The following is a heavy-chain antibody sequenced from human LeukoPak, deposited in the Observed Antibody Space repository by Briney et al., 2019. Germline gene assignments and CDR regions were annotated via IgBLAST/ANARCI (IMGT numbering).Heavy chain of an antibody. CDR3: ARDLSTRYTYDF. D-gene: IGHD3-16*02. Sequence: GGSLRLSCGVSGFTFSSYAVHWIRQAPGRGLEWVAFISYDGSDKYYADSVKGRFTISRDNSKNTLYLQMNSLRVEDTAVYYCARDLSTRYTYDFWGQGTLVTVSS. CDR1: GFTFSSYA. CDR2: ISYDGSDK. J-gene: IGHJ4*02. V-gene: IGHV3-30*04.